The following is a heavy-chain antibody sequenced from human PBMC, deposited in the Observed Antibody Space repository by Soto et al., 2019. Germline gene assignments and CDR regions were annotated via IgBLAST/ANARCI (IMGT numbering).Heavy chain of an antibody. CDR1: GGSFSGYY. Sequence: PWETLSLTCAVYGGSFSGYYWSWIRQPPGKGLEWIGEINHSGSTNYNPSLKSRVTISVDTSKNQFSLKLSSVTAADTAVYYCARAEWYYDFWSGYPDQNWFDPWGQGTLVTVSS. J-gene: IGHJ5*02. CDR3: ARAEWYYDFWSGYPDQNWFDP. V-gene: IGHV4-34*01. CDR2: INHSGST. D-gene: IGHD3-3*01.